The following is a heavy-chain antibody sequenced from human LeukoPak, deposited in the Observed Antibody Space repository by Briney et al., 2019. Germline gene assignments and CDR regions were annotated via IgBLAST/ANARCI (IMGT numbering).Heavy chain of an antibody. CDR3: AREHDYYDSSGYSAFDY. D-gene: IGHD3-22*01. V-gene: IGHV3-21*01. CDR1: GFTFSSYE. CDR2: ISSSSSYI. Sequence: KPGGSLRLSCAASGFTFSSYEMNWVRQAPGKGLEWVSSISSSSSYIYYADSVKGRFTISRDNAKNSLYLQMNSLRAEDTAVYYCAREHDYYDSSGYSAFDYWGQGTLVTVSS. J-gene: IGHJ4*02.